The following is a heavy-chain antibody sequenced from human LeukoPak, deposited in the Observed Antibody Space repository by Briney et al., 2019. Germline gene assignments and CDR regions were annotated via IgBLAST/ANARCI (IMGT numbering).Heavy chain of an antibody. CDR2: ISGSGGST. CDR3: AKATEYNWNYYYYYMDV. J-gene: IGHJ6*03. Sequence: GGSLRLSCAASGFTFSSYAMSWVRQAPGKGLEWVSAISGSGGSTYYADSVKGRFTISRDNSKNTLYLQTNSLRAEDTAVYYCAKATEYNWNYYYYYMDVWGKGTTVTVSS. V-gene: IGHV3-23*01. CDR1: GFTFSSYA. D-gene: IGHD1-20*01.